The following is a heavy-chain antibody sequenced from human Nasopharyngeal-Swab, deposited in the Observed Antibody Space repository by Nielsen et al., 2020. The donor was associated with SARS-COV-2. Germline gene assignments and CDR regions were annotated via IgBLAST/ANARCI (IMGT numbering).Heavy chain of an antibody. CDR1: GVSFSGYY. Sequence: GSLRLSCAVYGVSFSGYYWSWIRQPPGKGLEWIGEINHSGSTNYNPSLKSRVTISVDTSKNQFSLKLSSVTAADTAVYYCARTSSGSSYYYYYGMDVWGQGTTVTVSS. D-gene: IGHD3-10*01. CDR3: ARTSSGSSYYYYYGMDV. CDR2: INHSGST. V-gene: IGHV4-34*01. J-gene: IGHJ6*02.